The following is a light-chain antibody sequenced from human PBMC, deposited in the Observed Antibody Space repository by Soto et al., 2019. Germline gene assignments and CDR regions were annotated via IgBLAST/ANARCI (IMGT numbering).Light chain of an antibody. J-gene: IGLJ1*01. CDR2: EVS. Sequence: QSVLTQPPSASGSPGQSVTISCTGSSSDVGGYNYVSWYQQYPGKAPKLMIYEVSKRPSGVPDRFSGSKSGNTASLTVSGLQAEDEADYYCCSHAGINDYVFGTGTKV. CDR3: CSHAGINDYV. CDR1: SSDVGGYNY. V-gene: IGLV2-8*01.